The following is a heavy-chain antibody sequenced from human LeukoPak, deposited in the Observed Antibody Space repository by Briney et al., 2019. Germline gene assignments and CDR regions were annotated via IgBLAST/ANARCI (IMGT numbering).Heavy chain of an antibody. CDR3: ARPYSSSSGIDY. V-gene: IGHV4-39*01. D-gene: IGHD6-6*01. CDR2: IYYSGST. J-gene: IGHJ4*02. Sequence: SETLSLTCTVSGGPISSSSYYWGWIRQPPGKGLEWIGSIYYSGSTYYNPSLKSRVTISVDTSKNQFSLKLSSVTAADTAVYYCARPYSSSSGIDYWGQGTLVTVSS. CDR1: GGPISSSSYY.